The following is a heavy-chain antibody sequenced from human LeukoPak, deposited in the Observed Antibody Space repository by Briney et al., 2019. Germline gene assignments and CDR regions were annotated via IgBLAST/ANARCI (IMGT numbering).Heavy chain of an antibody. J-gene: IGHJ4*02. CDR3: ARDNDRANYFDY. Sequence: SQTLSLTCAFSGGSVSSGGYSWSWIRQPPGKGLEWIGYIYHSGSTYYNPSLKSRVTISVDRSKNQFSLKLSSVTAADTAVYYCARDNDRANYFDYWGQGTLVTVSS. CDR2: IYHSGST. CDR1: GGSVSSGGYS. V-gene: IGHV4-30-2*01. D-gene: IGHD3-9*01.